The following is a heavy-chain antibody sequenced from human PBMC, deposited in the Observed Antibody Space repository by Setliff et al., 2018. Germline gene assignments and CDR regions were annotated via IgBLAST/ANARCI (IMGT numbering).Heavy chain of an antibody. CDR1: GGSISSGGYY. Sequence: PSETLSLTCTVSGGSISSGGYYWSWIRQHPGKGLEWIGYIYYSGSTYYNPSLKSRVTISVDTSKNQFSLKLSSVTAADTAVYYCARDRRIVGARHAFDIWGHGTMVTVSS. V-gene: IGHV4-31*03. D-gene: IGHD1-26*01. CDR3: ARDRRIVGARHAFDI. CDR2: IYYSGST. J-gene: IGHJ3*02.